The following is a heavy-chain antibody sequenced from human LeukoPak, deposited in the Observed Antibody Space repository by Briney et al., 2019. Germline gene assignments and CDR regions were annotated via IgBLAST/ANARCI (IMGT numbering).Heavy chain of an antibody. V-gene: IGHV4-39*01. CDR1: GGSITSSNYS. J-gene: IGHJ5*02. CDR3: ASCIAVAGTRWFDP. Sequence: SETLSLTCTVSGGSITSSNYSWGWIRQPPGKGLEWIGGIYYSGSTYYNPSLKSRVTISVDTSKNQFSLKLSSVTAADTAVYYCASCIAVAGTRWFDPWGQGTLVTVSS. D-gene: IGHD6-19*01. CDR2: IYYSGST.